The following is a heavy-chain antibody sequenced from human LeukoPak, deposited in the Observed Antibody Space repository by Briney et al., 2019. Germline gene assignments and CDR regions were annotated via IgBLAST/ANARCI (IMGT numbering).Heavy chain of an antibody. CDR2: IWYDGSNK. Sequence: GGSLRLSCAASGFTFSSYGMHWVRQAPGKGLEWVAVIWYDGSNKYYADSVKGRFTISRDNSKNTLYLQMNSLRAEDTAVYYCARDGPMGQQLGGCNWFDPWGQGTLVTVSS. CDR1: GFTFSSYG. J-gene: IGHJ5*02. D-gene: IGHD6-13*01. V-gene: IGHV3-33*01. CDR3: ARDGPMGQQLGGCNWFDP.